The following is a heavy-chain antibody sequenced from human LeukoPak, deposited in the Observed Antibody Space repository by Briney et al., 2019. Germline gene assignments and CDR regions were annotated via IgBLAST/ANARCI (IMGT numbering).Heavy chain of an antibody. J-gene: IGHJ5*02. CDR2: IIPIFGTA. D-gene: IGHD2-15*01. CDR1: GYTFTGYY. Sequence: ASVKVSCKASGYTFTGYYMHWVRQAPGQGLEWMGGIIPIFGTANYAQKFQGRVTITADKSTSTAYMELSSLRSEDTAVYYCARSGCGVVVAPFCWFDPWGQGTLVTVSS. V-gene: IGHV1-69*06. CDR3: ARSGCGVVVAPFCWFDP.